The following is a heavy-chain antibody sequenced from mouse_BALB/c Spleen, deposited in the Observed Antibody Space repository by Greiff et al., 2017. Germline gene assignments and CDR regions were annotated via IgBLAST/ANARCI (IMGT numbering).Heavy chain of an antibody. J-gene: IGHJ2*01. CDR2: IYPGDGDT. D-gene: IGHD1-1*01. CDR3: ARGGSVGNYFDY. Sequence: QVQLKESGPELVKPGASVKISCKASGYAFSSSWMNWVKQRPGQGLEWIGRIYPGDGDTNYNGKFKGKATLTADKSSSTAYMQLSSLTSVDSAVYFCARGGSVGNYFDYWGQGTTLTVSS. CDR1: GYAFSSSW. V-gene: IGHV1-82*01.